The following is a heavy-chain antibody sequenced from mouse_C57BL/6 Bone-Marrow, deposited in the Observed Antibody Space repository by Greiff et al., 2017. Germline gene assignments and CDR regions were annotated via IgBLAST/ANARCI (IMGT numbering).Heavy chain of an antibody. D-gene: IGHD2-5*01. Sequence: QVQLQHPGAELVRPGSSVKLSCKASGYTFTSYWMDWVKQRPGQGLEWIGNIYPSDSETHYNQKFKDKATLTVDKSSSTAYMQLSSLTSEDSAVYYCARRAYYSNFFDYWGQGTTLTVSS. J-gene: IGHJ2*01. CDR1: GYTFTSYW. CDR3: ARRAYYSNFFDY. V-gene: IGHV1-61*01. CDR2: IYPSDSET.